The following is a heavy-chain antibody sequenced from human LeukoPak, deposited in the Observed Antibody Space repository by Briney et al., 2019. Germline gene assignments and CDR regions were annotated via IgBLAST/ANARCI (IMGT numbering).Heavy chain of an antibody. D-gene: IGHD3-10*01. CDR3: ARGLGRMVRGVYGRWFDP. V-gene: IGHV1-8*03. J-gene: IGHJ5*02. Sequence: GASVKVSCKASGYTFTSYDINWVRQATGQGLEWMGWMNPNSGNTGYAQKFQGRVTITRNTSISTAYMELSSLRSEDTAVYYCARGLGRMVRGVYGRWFDPWGQGTLVTVSS. CDR2: MNPNSGNT. CDR1: GYTFTSYD.